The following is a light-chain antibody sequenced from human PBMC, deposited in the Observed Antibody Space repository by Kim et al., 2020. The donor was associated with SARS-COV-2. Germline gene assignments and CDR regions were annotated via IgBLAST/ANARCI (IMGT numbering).Light chain of an antibody. J-gene: IGKJ2*01. CDR1: QSVRSN. CDR2: AAS. Sequence: EIVMTQSPATLSVSPGERATLSCRASQSVRSNLAWYQQKSGQAPRLLIHAASTRATGIPARFSGSGSGTEFTLTISSLQSEDFAVYYCQQYTNWPPEYTFGQGTKLEIK. CDR3: QQYTNWPPEYT. V-gene: IGKV3-15*01.